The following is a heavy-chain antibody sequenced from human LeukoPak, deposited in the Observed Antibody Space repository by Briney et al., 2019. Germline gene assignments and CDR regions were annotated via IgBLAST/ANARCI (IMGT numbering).Heavy chain of an antibody. CDR3: ARDDRYGSGTLGKRFDP. V-gene: IGHV3-21*01. CDR2: ITHGGQI. J-gene: IGHJ5*02. D-gene: IGHD3-10*01. Sequence: GGSLRLSCVASGFIFTSFGMNWVRQAPGKGLEWVSSITHGGQIYYADSVKARFTISRDNTKNSVYLQMDNLRDDDTAVYFCARDDRYGSGTLGKRFDPWGQGTLVSVSS. CDR1: GFIFTSFG.